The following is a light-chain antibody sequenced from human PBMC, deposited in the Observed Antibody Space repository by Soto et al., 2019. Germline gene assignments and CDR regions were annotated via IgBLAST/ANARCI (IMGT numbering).Light chain of an antibody. CDR1: SSDVGAYDY. V-gene: IGLV2-14*01. CDR2: DVT. Sequence: QSVLTQPASVSGSPGQSITISCTGASSDVGAYDYVSWYQQHPGKAPKLMLYDVTSRPSGVSDRFSGSKSGTSASLAITGLRSDDEADYYCATWDDDLYTPIIGGGTKLTVL. J-gene: IGLJ2*01. CDR3: ATWDDDLYTPI.